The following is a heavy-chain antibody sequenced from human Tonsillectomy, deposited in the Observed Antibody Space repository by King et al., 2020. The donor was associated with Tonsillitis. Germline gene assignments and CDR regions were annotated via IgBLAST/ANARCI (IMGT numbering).Heavy chain of an antibody. V-gene: IGHV3-30*04. J-gene: IGHJ5*02. Sequence: VQLVESGGGVVQPGRSLTLSCAASGFTFSNYAMHWVRQAPGKGLEWVAVISYDGSNKYYADSVKGRFTISRDNSKNTLYLQMNSLRGEDTAVYYCAKPFVPAGSDPNWFDPWGQGTLVTVSS. CDR3: AKPFVPAGSDPNWFDP. D-gene: IGHD2-2*01. CDR1: GFTFSNYA. CDR2: ISYDGSNK.